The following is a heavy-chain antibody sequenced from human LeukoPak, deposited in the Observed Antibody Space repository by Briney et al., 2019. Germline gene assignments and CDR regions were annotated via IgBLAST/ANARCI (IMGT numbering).Heavy chain of an antibody. J-gene: IGHJ4*02. CDR3: ARDQGPVDTAMVTSDY. CDR1: GYTFTSYG. Sequence: ASVKVSCKASGYTFTSYGISWVRQAPGQGLEWMGWISAYNGNTNYAQKLQGRVTMTTDTSTSTAYMELRSLRSDDTAVCYCARDQGPVDTAMVTSDYWGQGTLVTVSS. CDR2: ISAYNGNT. V-gene: IGHV1-18*01. D-gene: IGHD5-18*01.